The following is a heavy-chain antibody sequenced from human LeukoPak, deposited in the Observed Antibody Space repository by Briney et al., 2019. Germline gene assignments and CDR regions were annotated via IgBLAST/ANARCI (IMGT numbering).Heavy chain of an antibody. CDR2: IYTGGDT. D-gene: IGHD6-19*01. J-gene: IGHJ4*02. V-gene: IGHV3-53*01. CDR1: GFSVSNKY. CDR3: AGGQMFTSGGFDD. Sequence: GSLRLSCAASGFSVSNKYMSWVRQAPGKGLEWVSVIYTGGDTYYADSVRGRFTVSRDNSKNTVNPQMNSLRAEDTALYYCAGGQMFTSGGFDDWGQGTLVTVSS.